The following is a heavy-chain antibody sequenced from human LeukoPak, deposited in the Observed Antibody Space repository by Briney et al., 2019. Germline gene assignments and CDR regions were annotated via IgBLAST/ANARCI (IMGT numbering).Heavy chain of an antibody. Sequence: PSETLSLTCTVSGGSISSYYWSWIRQPPGKGLEWIAYISDIGSINYNPSLKGRVTISLDTSKNQFSLKLSSVTAADTAVYYCAGHHPRNTVDFWGQGTLVTVSS. V-gene: IGHV4-59*08. CDR2: ISDIGSI. D-gene: IGHD2-8*02. J-gene: IGHJ4*02. CDR3: AGHHPRNTVDF. CDR1: GGSISSYY.